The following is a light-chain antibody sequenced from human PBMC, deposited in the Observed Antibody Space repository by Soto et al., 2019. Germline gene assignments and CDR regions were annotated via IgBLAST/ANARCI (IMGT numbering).Light chain of an antibody. Sequence: DIPMTQSPSSLSASIGDRVTITCRASQGISSYLAWYQQKPGKVPKLLIYAASTLQSGVPSRFSGSGSGTDFTLTISSLQPEDVATYYCLKYNSAPWTFGQGTKVEIK. CDR2: AAS. CDR1: QGISSY. V-gene: IGKV1-27*01. CDR3: LKYNSAPWT. J-gene: IGKJ1*01.